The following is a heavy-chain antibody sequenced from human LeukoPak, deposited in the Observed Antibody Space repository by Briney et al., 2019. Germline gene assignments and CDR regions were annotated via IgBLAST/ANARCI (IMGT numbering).Heavy chain of an antibody. V-gene: IGHV1-3*04. CDR2: INTDNGNT. D-gene: IGHD5-12*01. CDR1: GTSFTTNA. J-gene: IGHJ5*02. Sequence: ASVKVSCKASGTSFTTNAMHWVRQAPGQRLEWMGWINTDNGNTHYLQKFQGRVTMIRDTSTSTVYMELSSLRSEDTAIYYCAREARGCDWGVERNWFDPWGQGTLVTVSP. CDR3: AREARGCDWGVERNWFDP.